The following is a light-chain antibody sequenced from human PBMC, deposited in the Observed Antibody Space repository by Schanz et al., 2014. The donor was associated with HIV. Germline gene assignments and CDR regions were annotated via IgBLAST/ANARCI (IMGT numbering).Light chain of an antibody. CDR3: SSYAGSGNLGV. V-gene: IGLV2-8*01. J-gene: IGLJ2*01. CDR2: EVT. Sequence: QSALTQPPSASGSPGQSVTISCTGTSSTVGDYNWVSWHQQHPGRAPKVIIYEVTKRPSGVSNRFSGSKSGNTASLTISGLQAEDEAYYYCSSYAGSGNLGVFGGGTKLTVL. CDR1: SSTVGDYNW.